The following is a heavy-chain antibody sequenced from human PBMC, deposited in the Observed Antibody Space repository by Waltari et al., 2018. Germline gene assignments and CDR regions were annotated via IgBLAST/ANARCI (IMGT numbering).Heavy chain of an antibody. D-gene: IGHD4-17*01. J-gene: IGHJ5*02. CDR2: IYTSGST. V-gene: IGHV4-4*09. CDR1: GGSISSYY. CDR3: ARSVAVTTFGCQFDP. Sequence: QVQLQESGPGLVKPSETLSLTCTVSGGSISSYYWSWIRQPPGKGLEWIGYIYTSGSTNYNPSLKSRVTVSVDTSISTAYMELNGLRSDDTAIYYCARSVAVTTFGCQFDPWGQGTLVTVSS.